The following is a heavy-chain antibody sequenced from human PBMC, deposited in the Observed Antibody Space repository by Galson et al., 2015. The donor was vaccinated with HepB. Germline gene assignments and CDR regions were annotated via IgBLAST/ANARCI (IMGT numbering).Heavy chain of an antibody. CDR2: FSGYDGST. Sequence: SVKVSCKASGYSFSNYGLSWIRQAPGQGLEWMGWFSGYDGSTNYAQKFQGRDTMTADASTGTAYLELTNLRSDDTAVYYCARDSRLELRLNNYFSYGMDVWGQGSAVTVSS. V-gene: IGHV1-18*01. CDR3: ARDSRLELRLNNYFSYGMDV. D-gene: IGHD2/OR15-2a*01. CDR1: GYSFSNYG. J-gene: IGHJ6*02.